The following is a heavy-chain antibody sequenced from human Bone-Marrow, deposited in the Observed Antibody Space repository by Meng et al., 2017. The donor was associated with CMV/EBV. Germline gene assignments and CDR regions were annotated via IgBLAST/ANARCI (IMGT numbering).Heavy chain of an antibody. D-gene: IGHD1-1*01. CDR3: ARDLALPGHFDY. CDR2: ISSSSSYI. Sequence: YAVYGFAFSSSSMNWVRQAPERRLEWVSSISSSSSYIYYTDSVKGRFTISRDNAKNSLYLQMNSLRAEDTAVYYCARDLALPGHFDYWGQGTLVTVSS. J-gene: IGHJ4*02. CDR1: GFAFSSSS. V-gene: IGHV3-21*01.